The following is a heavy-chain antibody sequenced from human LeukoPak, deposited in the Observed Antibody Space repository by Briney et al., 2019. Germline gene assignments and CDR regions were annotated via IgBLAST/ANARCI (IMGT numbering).Heavy chain of an antibody. J-gene: IGHJ4*02. V-gene: IGHV3-66*01. CDR3: ARMLAVAGIVGGDYFDS. Sequence: GGSLRLSCAAYEFTVSSHYMSWVRQAPGKGLEWVSVLYSDGSTYYADSVKDRFTISRDNSKNTLYLQMNSLRAEDTAVYYCARMLAVAGIVGGDYFDSWGQGTLVTVSS. CDR2: LYSDGST. CDR1: EFTVSSHY. D-gene: IGHD6-19*01.